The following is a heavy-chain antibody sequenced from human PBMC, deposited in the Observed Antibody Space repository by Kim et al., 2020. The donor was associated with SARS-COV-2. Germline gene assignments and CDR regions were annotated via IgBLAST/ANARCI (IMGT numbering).Heavy chain of an antibody. Sequence: YAHKFQGRVTMTADTSTDTAYMELISLRSEHTAVYYCATRRVSLLVDDDYWGQGTLVTVSS. V-gene: IGHV1-24*01. J-gene: IGHJ4*02. CDR3: ATRRVSLLVDDDY. D-gene: IGHD2-8*01.